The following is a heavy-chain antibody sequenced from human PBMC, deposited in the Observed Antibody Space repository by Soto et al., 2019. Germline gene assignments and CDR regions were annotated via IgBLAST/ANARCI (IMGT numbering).Heavy chain of an antibody. V-gene: IGHV3-30*03. J-gene: IGHJ1*01. CDR2: ISYDGINK. CDR1: GFSFNTYG. D-gene: IGHD2-21*02. CDR3: AREEHIVVVTAIPADYFQH. Sequence: QVQLVESGGGVVQPGRSLRLSCAASGFSFNTYGFHWVRQAPGKGLEWVAHISYDGINKNYADSVKGRFTISRDNSENTVYLQINSLRADDTAVYFCAREEHIVVVTAIPADYFQHWGQGTLVTVSS.